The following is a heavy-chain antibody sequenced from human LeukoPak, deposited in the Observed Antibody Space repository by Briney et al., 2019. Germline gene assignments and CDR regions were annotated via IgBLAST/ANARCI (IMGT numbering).Heavy chain of an antibody. CDR3: ARVGVTMVRGVLLYLDY. CDR1: GGSFSGYY. CDR2: INHSGST. J-gene: IGHJ4*02. V-gene: IGHV4-34*01. Sequence: PSETLSLTCAAYGGSFSGYYWSWIRQPPGKGLEWIGEINHSGSTNYNPSLKSRVTISVDTSKNQFSLKLSSVTAADTAVYYCARVGVTMVRGVLLYLDYWGQGTLVTVSS. D-gene: IGHD3-10*01.